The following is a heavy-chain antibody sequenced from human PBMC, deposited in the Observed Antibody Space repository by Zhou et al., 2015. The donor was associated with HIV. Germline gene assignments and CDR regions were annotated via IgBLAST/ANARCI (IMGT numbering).Heavy chain of an antibody. CDR2: IIPIFGTA. V-gene: IGHV1-69*12. D-gene: IGHD6-19*01. Sequence: QVQLVQSGAEVKKPGSSVKVSCKASGGTFSSYAISWVRQAPGQGLEWMGGIIPIFGTANYAQKFQGRVTITADESTSTAYMELSSLRSEDTAVYYCARGGRRGIAGGWVPVWYFGLTWGQGTLVTVSS. J-gene: IGHJ4*02. CDR3: ARGGRRGIAGGWVPVWYFGLT. CDR1: GGTFSSYA.